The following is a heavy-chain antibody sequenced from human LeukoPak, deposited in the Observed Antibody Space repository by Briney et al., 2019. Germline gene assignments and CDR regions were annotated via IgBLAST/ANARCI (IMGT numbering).Heavy chain of an antibody. D-gene: IGHD3-16*02. CDR3: ARERLYYDYVWGSYRQRLAFDY. V-gene: IGHV4-34*01. CDR1: GGSFSGYY. Sequence: MASETLSLTCAVYGGSFSGYYWSWIRQPPGKGLEWIGEINHSGSTNYNPSLKSRVTISVDTSKNQSSLKLSSVTAADTAVYYCARERLYYDYVWGSYRQRLAFDYWGQGTLVTVSS. CDR2: INHSGST. J-gene: IGHJ4*02.